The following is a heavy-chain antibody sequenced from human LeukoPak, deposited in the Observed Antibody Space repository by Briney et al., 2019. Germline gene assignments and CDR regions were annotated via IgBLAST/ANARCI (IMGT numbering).Heavy chain of an antibody. CDR2: IIPILGIA. CDR3: ARDDYSDYGVDL. J-gene: IGHJ2*01. D-gene: IGHD4-17*01. CDR1: GGTFSSYA. V-gene: IGHV1-69*04. Sequence: SVKVSCKASGGTFSSYAISWVRQAPGQGLEWMGRIIPILGIANYAQKFQGRVTITADKSTSTAYMELSSLRSEDTAVYYCARDDYSDYGVDLWGRGTLVTVSS.